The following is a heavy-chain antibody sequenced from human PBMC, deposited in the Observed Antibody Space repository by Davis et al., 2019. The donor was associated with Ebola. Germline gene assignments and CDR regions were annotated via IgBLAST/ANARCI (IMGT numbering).Heavy chain of an antibody. CDR2: INAGNGNT. CDR3: ARGLVTLYAFDI. V-gene: IGHV1-3*01. Sequence: ASVKVSCKASGGTFSSYAISWVRQAPGQGLEWMGWINAGNGNTKYSQKFQGRVTITRDTSASTVYMELSSMRSEDTAVYYCARGLVTLYAFDIWGQGTMVTVSS. CDR1: GGTFSSYA. J-gene: IGHJ3*02. D-gene: IGHD2-21*02.